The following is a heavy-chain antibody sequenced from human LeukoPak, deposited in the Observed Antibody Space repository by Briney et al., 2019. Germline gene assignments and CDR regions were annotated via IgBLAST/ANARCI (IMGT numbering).Heavy chain of an antibody. D-gene: IGHD3-3*01. CDR1: GFTFSNYE. CDR2: ISSSGSNI. CDR3: ARGSITIFGLVTL. J-gene: IGHJ4*02. Sequence: GGSLRLSCAASGFTFSNYEMKWVRQAPGKGLEWVSYISSSGSNIYYADSVKGRFTISRDNAKNSLYLQMNSLRVEDTAVYYCARGSITIFGLVTLWGQGTLVTVSS. V-gene: IGHV3-48*03.